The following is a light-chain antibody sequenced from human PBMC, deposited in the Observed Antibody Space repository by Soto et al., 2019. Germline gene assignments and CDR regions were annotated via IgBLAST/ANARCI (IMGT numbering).Light chain of an antibody. Sequence: IQMTQSPVSVSASVGDRVTISCRASQGISGWLAWYQHKPGRNPRLLIYKASTLQTGVPSRFRGSGSGTDFTLTISSLQPDDFATYFCQQASSFPLTFGGGTKVEIK. CDR1: QGISGW. CDR3: QQASSFPLT. V-gene: IGKV1-12*01. CDR2: KAS. J-gene: IGKJ4*01.